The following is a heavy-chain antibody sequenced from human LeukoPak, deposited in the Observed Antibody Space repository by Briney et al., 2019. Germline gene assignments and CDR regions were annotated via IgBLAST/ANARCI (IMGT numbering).Heavy chain of an antibody. Sequence: PSETLSLTCTVSGGSISSYYWSWIRQPPGKGLEWIGYIYYSGSTNYNPSLKSRVTISVDTSKNQFSLKLSSVTAADTAVYYCARDGRGYSYWGQGTLVTVSS. J-gene: IGHJ4*02. CDR2: IYYSGST. V-gene: IGHV4-59*12. CDR1: GGSISSYY. CDR3: ARDGRGYSY. D-gene: IGHD5-18*01.